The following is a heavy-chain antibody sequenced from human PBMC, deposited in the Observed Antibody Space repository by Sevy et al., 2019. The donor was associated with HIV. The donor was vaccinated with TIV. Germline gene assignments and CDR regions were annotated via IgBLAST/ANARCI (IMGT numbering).Heavy chain of an antibody. Sequence: GGSLRLSCEVSGFSVSSNYMNWVRQAPERGPEWVSVIYGSGTTLYADSVRGRFTISRDNSKNTLYLQMNNVRVEDTAVYYCARGGYYYDNAAYYALDSWGQGTLVTVSS. CDR3: ARGGYYYDNAAYYALDS. CDR2: IYGSGTT. D-gene: IGHD3-22*01. J-gene: IGHJ4*02. V-gene: IGHV3-53*01. CDR1: GFSVSSNY.